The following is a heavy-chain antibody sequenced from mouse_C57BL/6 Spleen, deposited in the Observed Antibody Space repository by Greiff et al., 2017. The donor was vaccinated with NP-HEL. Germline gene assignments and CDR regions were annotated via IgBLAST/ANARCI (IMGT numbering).Heavy chain of an antibody. Sequence: VQLQQPGAELVKPGASVKLSCKASGYTFTSYWMHWVKQRPGQGLEWIGMIHPNSGSTNYNEKFKSKATLTVDKSSSTAYMQLSSLTSEDSAVDYCASGIDDYDDLFADWGQGTLVTVSA. CDR2: IHPNSGST. V-gene: IGHV1-64*01. CDR1: GYTFTSYW. J-gene: IGHJ3*01. CDR3: ASGIDDYDDLFAD. D-gene: IGHD2-4*01.